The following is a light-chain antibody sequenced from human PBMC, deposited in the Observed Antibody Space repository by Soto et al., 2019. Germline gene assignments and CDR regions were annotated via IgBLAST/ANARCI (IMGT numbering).Light chain of an antibody. CDR1: SSDIGGYNY. Sequence: QSALTQPASVSGSPGQSITISCTGTSSDIGGYNYVSWYQQHPGKAPKVMIYEVSKRPSGVSNRFSGSKSGNTASLTISGLQAEDEAAYFCASFTSTSTVIFGGRTKLTVL. CDR2: EVS. J-gene: IGLJ2*01. V-gene: IGLV2-14*01. CDR3: ASFTSTSTVI.